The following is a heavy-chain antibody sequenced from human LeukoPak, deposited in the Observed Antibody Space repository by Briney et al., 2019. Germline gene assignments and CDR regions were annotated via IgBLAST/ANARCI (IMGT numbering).Heavy chain of an antibody. CDR3: ARGRITIFGRATGYYYGMDV. D-gene: IGHD3-3*01. CDR2: MNPNSGNT. CDR1: GYTFTSYD. V-gene: IGHV1-8*01. Sequence: GASVKVSCKASGYTFTSYDINWVRQATGQGLEWMGWMNPNSGNTGYAQKFQGRVTMTRNTSISTAYMELSSLRSEDTAVYYCARGRITIFGRATGYYYGMDVWGQGTTVTVSS. J-gene: IGHJ6*02.